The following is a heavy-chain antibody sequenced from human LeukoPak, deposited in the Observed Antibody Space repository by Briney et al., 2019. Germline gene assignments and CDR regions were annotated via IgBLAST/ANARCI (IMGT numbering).Heavy chain of an antibody. Sequence: GGSLGLSCAASGFTLSSYWMNWVRQAPEKGLEWVANIKQDGSEKYYVDSVRGRFTISRDNAKNSLYLQMNSLRAEDTAVYYCARAGMTYYDFWSGYSNWFDPWGQGTLVTVSS. D-gene: IGHD3-3*01. V-gene: IGHV3-7*01. CDR1: GFTLSSYW. CDR2: IKQDGSEK. CDR3: ARAGMTYYDFWSGYSNWFDP. J-gene: IGHJ5*02.